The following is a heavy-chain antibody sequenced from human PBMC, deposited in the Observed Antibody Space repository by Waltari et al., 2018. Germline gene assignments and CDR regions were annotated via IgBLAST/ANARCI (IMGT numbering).Heavy chain of an antibody. D-gene: IGHD1-26*01. Sequence: QVQLVQSGAEVKKPGSSVKVSCKASGGPFSSYTTRWVRQAPGQGLEWMGRIIPVLGIVNYAQKFQGRVTITADKSTSTAYMELSSLRSEDTAVYYCARLSGSYPAPLDYWGQGTLVTVSS. CDR1: GGPFSSYT. J-gene: IGHJ4*02. V-gene: IGHV1-69*02. CDR2: IIPVLGIV. CDR3: ARLSGSYPAPLDY.